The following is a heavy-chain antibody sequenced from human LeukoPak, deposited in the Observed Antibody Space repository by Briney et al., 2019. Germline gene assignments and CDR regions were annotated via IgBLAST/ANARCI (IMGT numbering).Heavy chain of an antibody. J-gene: IGHJ4*02. CDR2: IHSAATT. V-gene: IGHV3-66*01. Sequence: GGSLRLSCAASGFTFSNYSMNWVRQAPGKGLEWVPVIHSAATTYYADSVKGRFTTSRDNPKNMLHLQMNNLRAEGTAVYYCAREGVSLIDYWGQGTLVTVSS. CDR1: GFTFSNYS. CDR3: AREGVSLIDY.